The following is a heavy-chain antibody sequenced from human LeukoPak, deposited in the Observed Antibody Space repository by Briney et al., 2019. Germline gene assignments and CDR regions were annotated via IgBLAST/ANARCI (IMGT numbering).Heavy chain of an antibody. J-gene: IGHJ4*02. CDR2: IIPIFGTA. V-gene: IGHV1-69*13. CDR3: ARRPHGGKLDYFDY. Sequence: SVKVSCKASGGTFSSYAISWVRQAPGQGLEWMGGIIPIFGTANYAQKFQGRVTITADESTSTAYMELSSLRSEDTAVYYCARRPHGGKLDYFDYWGQGTPVTVSS. D-gene: IGHD3-10*01. CDR1: GGTFSSYA.